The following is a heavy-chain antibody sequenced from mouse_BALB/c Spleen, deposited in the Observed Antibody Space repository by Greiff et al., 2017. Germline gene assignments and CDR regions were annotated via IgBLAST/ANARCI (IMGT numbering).Heavy chain of an antibody. CDR1: GYTFTSYW. CDR3: ARGYGPGHFDY. D-gene: IGHD1-1*02. Sequence: VQLQQPGAELVKPGASVKLSCKASGYTFTSYWMHWVKQRPGQGLEWIGEINPSNGRTNYNEKFKSKATLTVDKSSSTAYMQLSSLTSEDSAVYYCARGYGPGHFDYWGQGTTLSLL. J-gene: IGHJ2*01. V-gene: IGHV1S81*02. CDR2: INPSNGRT.